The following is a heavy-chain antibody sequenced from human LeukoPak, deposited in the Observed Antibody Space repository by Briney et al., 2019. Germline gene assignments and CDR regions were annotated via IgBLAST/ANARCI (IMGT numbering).Heavy chain of an antibody. J-gene: IGHJ4*02. D-gene: IGHD1-26*01. CDR3: ARDGPQGATPY. V-gene: IGHV3-21*01. Sequence: GGSLRLSCAASGFTFSRYSMNWVRQAPGKGLEWVSSISSSSSYIYYADSVKGRFTISRDNAKNSLYLQMNSLRAEDTAVYYCARDGPQGATPYWGQGTLVTVSS. CDR2: ISSSSSYI. CDR1: GFTFSRYS.